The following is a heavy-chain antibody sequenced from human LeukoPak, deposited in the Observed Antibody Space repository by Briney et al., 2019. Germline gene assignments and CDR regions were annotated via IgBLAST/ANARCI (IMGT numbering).Heavy chain of an antibody. CDR1: GGTFSSYA. Sequence: GASVKVSCKASGGTFSSYAISWVRQAPGQGLEWMGGFDPEDGEAIYAQKFQGRVSMTEDTSTDTAYMELSSLRSEDTAVYYCGGGPPTDSSGYHSRVFDYWGQGTLVTVSS. CDR3: GGGPPTDSSGYHSRVFDY. CDR2: FDPEDGEA. J-gene: IGHJ4*02. D-gene: IGHD3-22*01. V-gene: IGHV1-24*01.